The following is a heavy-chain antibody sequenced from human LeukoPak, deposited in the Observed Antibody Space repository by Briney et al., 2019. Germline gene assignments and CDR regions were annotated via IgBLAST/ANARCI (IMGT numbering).Heavy chain of an antibody. J-gene: IGHJ6*02. CDR2: MNPNSGNT. V-gene: IGHV1-8*01. CDR3: ARVGSSYYYYYGMDV. CDR1: GYTFTSYD. Sequence: ASVTVSCKASGYTFTSYDINWVGQATGQGLEWMGWMNPNSGNTGYAQKFQGRVTMTRNTSISTAYMELSSLRSEDTAVYYCARVGSSYYYYYGMDVWGQGTTVTVSS.